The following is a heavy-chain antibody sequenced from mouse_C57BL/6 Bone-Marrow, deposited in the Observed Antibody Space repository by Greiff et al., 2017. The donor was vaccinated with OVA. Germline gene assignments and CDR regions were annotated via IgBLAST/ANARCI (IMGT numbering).Heavy chain of an antibody. D-gene: IGHD2-2*01. Sequence: VQLQQSGAELVRPGASVKLSCTASGFNIKDDYMHWVKQRPEQGLEWIGWIDPGNGDTEYASKFQGKATITADTSSNTAYLQLSSLTSEDTAVYYCTNGDYGYDFDYWGQGTTLTVSS. CDR3: TNGDYGYDFDY. CDR2: IDPGNGDT. CDR1: GFNIKDDY. J-gene: IGHJ2*01. V-gene: IGHV14-4*01.